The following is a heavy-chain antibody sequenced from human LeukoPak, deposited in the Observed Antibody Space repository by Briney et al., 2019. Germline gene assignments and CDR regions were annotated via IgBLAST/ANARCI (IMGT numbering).Heavy chain of an antibody. V-gene: IGHV4-59*01. J-gene: IGHJ4*02. CDR3: ARGATYYYDSSGYFYFVY. Sequence: SETLSLTCTVSGGSISSYYWSWIRQPPGKGLEWVGYIYYSGSTNYNPSLKSRVTISVDTSKNQFSLKLSSVTAADTAVYYCARGATYYYDSSGYFYFVYWGQGTLVTVSS. D-gene: IGHD3-22*01. CDR2: IYYSGST. CDR1: GGSISSYY.